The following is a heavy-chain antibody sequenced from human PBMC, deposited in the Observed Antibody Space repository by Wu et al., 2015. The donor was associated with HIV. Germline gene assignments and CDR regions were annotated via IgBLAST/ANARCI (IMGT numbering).Heavy chain of an antibody. D-gene: IGHD3-10*01. J-gene: IGHJ4*02. Sequence: QVQLVQSGAEVKKPGASVKVSCKVSGYTLTELSMHWVRQAPGKGLEWMGGFDPEDGETIYAQKFQGRVTMTEDTSTDTAYMELSSLRSEDTAVYYCATVLYYYGSGSYNFDLLGPGERVVTVSX. CDR3: ATVLYYYGSGSYNFDL. CDR1: GYTLTELS. CDR2: FDPEDGET. V-gene: IGHV1-24*01.